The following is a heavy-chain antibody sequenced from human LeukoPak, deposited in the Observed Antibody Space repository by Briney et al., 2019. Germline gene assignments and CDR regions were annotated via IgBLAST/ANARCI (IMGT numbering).Heavy chain of an antibody. CDR3: VREGNELLSKNFDY. Sequence: ASVKVSCKASGFTFTVYYIHWVRQAPGQGLEWMGYINPHSGVTNSPQKFQGSVTMTTDTSISAAYMELSSLISDDTARYYCVREGNELLSKNFDYWGQGTLVTVSS. J-gene: IGHJ4*02. CDR1: GFTFTVYY. D-gene: IGHD2-21*02. CDR2: INPHSGVT. V-gene: IGHV1-2*02.